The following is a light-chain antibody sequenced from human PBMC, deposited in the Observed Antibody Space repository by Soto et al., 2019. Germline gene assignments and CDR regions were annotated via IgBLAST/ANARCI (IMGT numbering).Light chain of an antibody. Sequence: DIQMTQSPSSLSASVGDRVTITCQASQDISNHLNWYQQKPGKAPKLLIYDASSLETGVPSSFSGSGSGTDFTFTSTSLRPEDIATYYCQQYDNLPTFTFGPGTKVDIK. CDR2: DAS. V-gene: IGKV1-33*01. J-gene: IGKJ3*01. CDR1: QDISNH. CDR3: QQYDNLPTFT.